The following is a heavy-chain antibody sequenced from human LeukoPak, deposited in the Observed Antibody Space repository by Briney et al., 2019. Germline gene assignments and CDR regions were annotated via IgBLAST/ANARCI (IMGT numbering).Heavy chain of an antibody. D-gene: IGHD6-13*01. Sequence: GGSLRLSCAASEISFTNYGMHWVRQAPGKGLEWGAVIWYDGSNKYSADSVKGRFTISRDNSKNTLYLQMNSLRAEDTAVYYCAKDGRPKSIAAAGTWFPIDYWGQGTLVTVSS. CDR3: AKDGRPKSIAAAGTWFPIDY. V-gene: IGHV3-33*06. CDR2: IWYDGSNK. J-gene: IGHJ4*02. CDR1: EISFTNYG.